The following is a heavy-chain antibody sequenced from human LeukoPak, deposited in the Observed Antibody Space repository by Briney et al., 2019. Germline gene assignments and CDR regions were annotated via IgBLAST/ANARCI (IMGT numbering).Heavy chain of an antibody. CDR1: GFSFSSYG. D-gene: IGHD2-2*01. CDR2: IRYDGSNT. J-gene: IGHJ3*02. Sequence: GGSLRLSCAASGFSFSSYGMHWVRQAPGKGREWVAFIRYDGSNTYYADSVKGRFTISRDNSKNTLYLQMNSLRAEDTAVYYCAKGVVVIVPDDSFEIWGQGTMVTVSS. CDR3: AKGVVVIVPDDSFEI. V-gene: IGHV3-30*02.